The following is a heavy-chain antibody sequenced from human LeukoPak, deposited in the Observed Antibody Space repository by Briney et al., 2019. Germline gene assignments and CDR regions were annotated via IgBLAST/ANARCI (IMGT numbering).Heavy chain of an antibody. CDR2: ISYDGSNK. J-gene: IGHJ4*02. CDR3: AKGEFSSSWYLLEDY. V-gene: IGHV3-30*18. Sequence: PGGSLRLSCAASGFTFSSYGMHWVRQAPGKGLEWVAVISYDGSNKYYADSVKGRFTISRDNSKNTLYLQMNSPRAEDTAVYYCAKGEFSSSWYLLEDYWGQGTLVTVSS. D-gene: IGHD6-13*01. CDR1: GFTFSSYG.